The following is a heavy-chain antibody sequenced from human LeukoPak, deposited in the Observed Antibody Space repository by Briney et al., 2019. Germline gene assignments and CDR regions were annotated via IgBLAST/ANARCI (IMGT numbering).Heavy chain of an antibody. J-gene: IGHJ4*02. Sequence: GGSLRLSCAASGFTFSSYSMNCVRQAPGKGLEWVSSISSSSSYIYYADSVKGRFTISRDNAKNSLYLQMNSLRAEDTAVYYCARGYCSSTSCSYYFDYWGQGTLVTVSS. CDR2: ISSSSSYI. D-gene: IGHD2-2*01. CDR1: GFTFSSYS. CDR3: ARGYCSSTSCSYYFDY. V-gene: IGHV3-21*01.